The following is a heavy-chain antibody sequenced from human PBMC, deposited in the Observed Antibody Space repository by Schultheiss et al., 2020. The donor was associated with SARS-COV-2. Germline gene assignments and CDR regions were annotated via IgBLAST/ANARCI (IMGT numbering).Heavy chain of an antibody. CDR1: GGSISSYY. D-gene: IGHD2-2*01. CDR3: ARKRVVVVPAAMSWFDP. CDR2: IYYSGST. Sequence: SETLSLTCTVSGGSISSYYWSWIRQPPGKGLEWIGYIYYSGSTNYNPSLKSRVTISVDTSKNQFSLKLSSVTAADTAVYYCARKRVVVVPAAMSWFDPWGQGTLVTVSS. V-gene: IGHV4-59*01. J-gene: IGHJ5*02.